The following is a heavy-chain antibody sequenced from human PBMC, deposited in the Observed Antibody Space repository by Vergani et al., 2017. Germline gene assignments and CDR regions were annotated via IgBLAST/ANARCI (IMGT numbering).Heavy chain of an antibody. D-gene: IGHD3-9*01. J-gene: IGHJ4*02. CDR2: IYRTGRT. V-gene: IGHV4-38-2*02. CDR3: ARRSGIVYDIFSGTQYFFDF. CDR1: GFSIDNGYY. Sequence: QLQLQESGPGLVKPSETLSLTCTVSGFSIDNGYYWDWIRQPPGKGLEWIGSIYRTGRTHFNPSLKSRVTISVDTSNNHFSLRLNSRTAADTAVYYCARRSGIVYDIFSGTQYFFDFWGQGTLVTVSS.